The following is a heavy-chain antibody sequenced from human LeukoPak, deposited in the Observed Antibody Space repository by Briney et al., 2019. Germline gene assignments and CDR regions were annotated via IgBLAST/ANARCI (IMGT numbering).Heavy chain of an antibody. D-gene: IGHD3-3*01. CDR3: AREMEYYDFWSGYGTFDY. CDR1: GFTFSSYE. V-gene: IGHV3-48*03. Sequence: GGSLRLSCAASGFTFSSYEMNWVRQAPGRGLEWVSYISSSGSTIYYADSVKGRFTISRDNAKNSLYLQMNSLRAEDTAVYYCAREMEYYDFWSGYGTFDYWGQGTLVTVSS. CDR2: ISSSGSTI. J-gene: IGHJ4*02.